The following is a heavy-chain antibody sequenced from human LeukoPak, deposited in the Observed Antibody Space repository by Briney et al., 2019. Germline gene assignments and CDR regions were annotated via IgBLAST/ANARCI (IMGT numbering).Heavy chain of an antibody. CDR3: ARGFSLVDAFDI. CDR2: ISSSSSYI. D-gene: IGHD3-16*01. Sequence: PGGSLRLSCAASGFTFSSYSMNWVRQAPGKGLEWVSSISSSSSYIYYADSVKGRFTISRDNAKNSLYLQMNSLRAEDTAVYYCARGFSLVDAFDIWGQGTMVTVSS. J-gene: IGHJ3*02. V-gene: IGHV3-21*01. CDR1: GFTFSSYS.